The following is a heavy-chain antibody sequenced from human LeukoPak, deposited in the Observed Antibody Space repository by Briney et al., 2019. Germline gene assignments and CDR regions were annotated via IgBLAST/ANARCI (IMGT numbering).Heavy chain of an antibody. V-gene: IGHV4-39*07. J-gene: IGHJ4*02. CDR2: LSYSGGT. D-gene: IGHD6-6*01. CDR1: GGSISSNSYY. Sequence: SETLSLTCTVSGGSISSNSYYWGWIPQPPGKGLQWIGSLSYSGGTHYNTSLRSRVTISVDTSKYQFSLRLSSVTAADTAVYYCAVAYSSASTFDYWGQGTLGTASS. CDR3: AVAYSSASTFDY.